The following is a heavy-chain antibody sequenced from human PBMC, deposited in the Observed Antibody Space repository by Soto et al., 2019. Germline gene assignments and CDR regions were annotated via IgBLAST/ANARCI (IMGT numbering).Heavy chain of an antibody. D-gene: IGHD6-13*01. V-gene: IGHV3-23*01. CDR3: ARRGPGTYFDY. CDR2: ISGSGDST. CDR1: GFTFISYA. Sequence: EVQLLDSGGGLVQPGGSLRLSCAASGFTFISYAMNWVRQAPGKGLEWVSVISGSGDSTYYADSVQGRFTIARDNSKNTLYLQRNSLRAEDTAVYYCARRGPGTYFDYWGQGTLVTVSS. J-gene: IGHJ4*02.